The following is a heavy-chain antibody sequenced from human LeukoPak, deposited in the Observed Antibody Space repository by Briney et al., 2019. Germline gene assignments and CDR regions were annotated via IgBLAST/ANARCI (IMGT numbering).Heavy chain of an antibody. CDR3: ARKYCSSTSCYVSAFDI. V-gene: IGHV1-8*01. J-gene: IGHJ3*02. CDR1: GYTFTSYD. CDR2: MNSNSGNT. Sequence: ASVKVSCRASGYTFTSYDINWVRQATGQGLEWMGWMNSNSGNTGYAQKFQGRVTMTRNTSISTAYMELSSLRSEDTAVYYCARKYCSSTSCYVSAFDIWGQGTMVTVSS. D-gene: IGHD2-2*01.